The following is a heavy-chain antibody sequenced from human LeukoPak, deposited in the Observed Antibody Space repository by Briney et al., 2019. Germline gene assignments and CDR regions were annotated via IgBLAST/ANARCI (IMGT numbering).Heavy chain of an antibody. V-gene: IGHV4-30-4*01. CDR1: GGSISSDDYY. D-gene: IGHD1-1*01. CDR3: ARDRHGNDNYSYYYDMDV. CDR2: IHYSGST. Sequence: SETLSLTCTVPGGSISSDDYYWSWIRQSPGKGLEWIGHIHYSGSTYYNPSLKSRLTISIDTSKNQFSLKLTSVTAADMAVYFCARDRHGNDNYSYYYDMDVWGPGTTVTVSS. J-gene: IGHJ6*02.